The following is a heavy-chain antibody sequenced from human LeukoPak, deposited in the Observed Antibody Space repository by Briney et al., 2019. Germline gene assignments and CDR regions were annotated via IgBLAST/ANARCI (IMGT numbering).Heavy chain of an antibody. Sequence: SETLSLTCTVSGGSISTSNYYWGWIRQPPGKGLEWIGNIFYSGSTYYSPSLKSRVTISVDTSKNQFSLSLSVVAAADTAVYYCAKLSSNWYFDSWGRGTLVTVSS. D-gene: IGHD1-1*01. V-gene: IGHV4-39*01. J-gene: IGHJ4*02. CDR1: GGSISTSNYY. CDR2: IFYSGST. CDR3: AKLSSNWYFDS.